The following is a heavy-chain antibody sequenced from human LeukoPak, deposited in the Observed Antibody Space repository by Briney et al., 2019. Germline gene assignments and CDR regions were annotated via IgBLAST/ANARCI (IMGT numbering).Heavy chain of an antibody. CDR1: GFTFSSYA. V-gene: IGHV3-23*01. Sequence: GGSMSLSCAASGFTFSSYAMSWVRQAPGEGLEWVSAISGSGGSTYYADSVKGRFTIARDKSKNTMYLQMNIMRAEDTAVYYCAKARHYDYVWGSYRPDAFDYWGQGTLVTVSS. CDR3: AKARHYDYVWGSYRPDAFDY. CDR2: ISGSGGST. D-gene: IGHD3-16*02. J-gene: IGHJ4*02.